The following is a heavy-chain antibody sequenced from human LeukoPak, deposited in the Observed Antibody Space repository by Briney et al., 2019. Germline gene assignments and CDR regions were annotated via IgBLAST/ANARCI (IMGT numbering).Heavy chain of an antibody. CDR1: GFTFSSYS. V-gene: IGHV3-21*01. CDR3: ARKADYDFWSGPIYDY. CDR2: ISSSSSYI. Sequence: GGSQRLSCAASGFTFSSYSMNWVRQAPGKGLEWVSSISSSSSYIYYADSVKGRFTISRDNAKNSLYLQMNSLRAEDTAVYYCARKADYDFWSGPIYDYWGQGTLVTVSS. J-gene: IGHJ4*02. D-gene: IGHD3-3*01.